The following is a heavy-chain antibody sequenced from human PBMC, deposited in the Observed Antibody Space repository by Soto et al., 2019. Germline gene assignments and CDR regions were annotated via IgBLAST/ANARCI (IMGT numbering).Heavy chain of an antibody. CDR3: ARAGPTPYYYGMDV. CDR1: GGSISSYY. Sequence: PSETLSLTCTVSGGSISSYYWSWIRQPPGKGLEWIGYIYYSGSTNYNPSLKSRVTISVDTSKNQFSLKLSSVTAADTAVYYCARAGPTPYYYGMDVWGQGTTVTVSS. CDR2: IYYSGST. V-gene: IGHV4-59*01. J-gene: IGHJ6*02. D-gene: IGHD1-1*01.